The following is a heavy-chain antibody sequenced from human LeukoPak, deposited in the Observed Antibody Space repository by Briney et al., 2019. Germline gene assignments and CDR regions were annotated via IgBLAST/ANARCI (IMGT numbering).Heavy chain of an antibody. V-gene: IGHV1-46*01. J-gene: IGHJ3*02. Sequence: ASVKVSCKASGYTFTSYYMHWVRQAPGQGLEWMGIINPSGGSTSYAQKFQGRVTMTRDTSTSTVYMELSSLRSEDTAVYYCARVVVVAATGAGAFDIWGQGTMVTVSS. CDR2: INPSGGST. D-gene: IGHD2-15*01. CDR1: GYTFTSYY. CDR3: ARVVVVAATGAGAFDI.